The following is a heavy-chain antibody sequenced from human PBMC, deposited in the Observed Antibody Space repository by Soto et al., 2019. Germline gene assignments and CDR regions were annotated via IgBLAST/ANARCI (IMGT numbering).Heavy chain of an antibody. Sequence: ASVKVSCXASGYTFTSYGISWERQAPGQGLEWMGWISAYNGNTNYAQKLQGRVTMTTDTSTSTAYMELRSLRSDDTAVYYCARAPPPPNVDTAMVSAFDIWGQGTMVTVSS. J-gene: IGHJ3*02. CDR3: ARAPPPPNVDTAMVSAFDI. CDR1: GYTFTSYG. CDR2: ISAYNGNT. V-gene: IGHV1-18*01. D-gene: IGHD5-18*01.